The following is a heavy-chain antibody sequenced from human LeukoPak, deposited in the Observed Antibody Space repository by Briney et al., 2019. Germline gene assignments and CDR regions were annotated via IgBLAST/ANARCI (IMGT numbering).Heavy chain of an antibody. D-gene: IGHD2-2*01. CDR2: MNPNSGNT. CDR3: ARGCSSTSCSDY. Sequence: GASVKVSCKASGYTFTSYDINWVRQATGQGLEWMGWMNPNSGNTGYAQKFQGRVTMTRNTSISTAYMELSSLRSEDTAVYCCARGCSSTSCSDYWGQGTLVTVSS. CDR1: GYTFTSYD. V-gene: IGHV1-8*01. J-gene: IGHJ4*02.